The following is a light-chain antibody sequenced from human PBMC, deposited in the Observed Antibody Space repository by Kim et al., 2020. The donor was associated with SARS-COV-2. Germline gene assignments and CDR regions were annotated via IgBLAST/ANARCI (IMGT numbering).Light chain of an antibody. Sequence: EIVLTQSPGTLSLSPGERATLSCRASQSVSSNYLVWYQQKPGQAPRLLIYGASSRATGIPDRFSGSGSGTDFTLTISRLEPEDFAVYYCQQYGSSQGYTFGQGTKLEI. CDR1: QSVSSNY. J-gene: IGKJ2*01. CDR2: GAS. V-gene: IGKV3-20*01. CDR3: QQYGSSQGYT.